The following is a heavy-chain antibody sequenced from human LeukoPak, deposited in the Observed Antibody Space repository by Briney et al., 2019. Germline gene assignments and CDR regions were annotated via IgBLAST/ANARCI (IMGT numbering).Heavy chain of an antibody. J-gene: IGHJ4*02. D-gene: IGHD3-3*01. CDR1: GFTFSSYS. V-gene: IGHV3-21*01. Sequence: GGSLRLSCAASGFTFSSYSMNWVRQAPGKGLEWVSSISSSSYIYYADSVKGRFTISRDNAKNSLYLQMNSLRAEDTAVYYCARDLAYDFWSGYYTPSFDYWGQGTLVTVSS. CDR2: ISSSSYI. CDR3: ARDLAYDFWSGYYTPSFDY.